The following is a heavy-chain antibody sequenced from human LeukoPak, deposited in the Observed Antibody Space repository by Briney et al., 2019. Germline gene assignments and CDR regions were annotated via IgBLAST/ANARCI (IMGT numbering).Heavy chain of an antibody. Sequence: GGSLRLSCAASGFTFSSYAMSWVRQAPGKGLEWVSAISGSGGSTYYADSVKGRFTISRDNSKSTLYLQMNSLRAEDTAVYYCAKDLIDYGSGSYPYFDYWGQGTLVTVSS. V-gene: IGHV3-23*01. CDR1: GFTFSSYA. CDR2: ISGSGGST. D-gene: IGHD3-10*01. J-gene: IGHJ4*02. CDR3: AKDLIDYGSGSYPYFDY.